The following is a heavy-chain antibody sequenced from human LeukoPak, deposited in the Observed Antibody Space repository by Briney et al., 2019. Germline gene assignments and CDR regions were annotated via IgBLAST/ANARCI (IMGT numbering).Heavy chain of an antibody. Sequence: PGGSLRLSCVVSGFTFSNYAMSWVRQAPGKGLEWVSAISGTGDRTFYADSVKGRFTISRDDSKNTLYLQTNSLRAEDTAVYYCAKELYYYDNSGSYYYFDYWGQGTLVTVSS. J-gene: IGHJ4*02. CDR2: ISGTGDRT. D-gene: IGHD3-22*01. CDR1: GFTFSNYA. V-gene: IGHV3-23*01. CDR3: AKELYYYDNSGSYYYFDY.